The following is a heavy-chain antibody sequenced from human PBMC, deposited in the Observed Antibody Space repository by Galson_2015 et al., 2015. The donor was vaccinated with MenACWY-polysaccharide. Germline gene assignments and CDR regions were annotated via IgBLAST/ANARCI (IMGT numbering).Heavy chain of an antibody. Sequence: FLRLSCAASGFTLGTYPMHWVRLAPGKGLEWVSTIGSGSTHINYADSVKGRFTVSRDNARDSLYLPMDRMRTEDTAVYYCAGDKEGYCGVGSGDSHGWDVWGRGTAVVVSS. CDR2: IGSGSTHI. D-gene: IGHD2-15*01. CDR1: GFTLGTYP. J-gene: IGHJ6*02. CDR3: AGDKEGYCGVGSGDSHGWDV. V-gene: IGHV3-48*01.